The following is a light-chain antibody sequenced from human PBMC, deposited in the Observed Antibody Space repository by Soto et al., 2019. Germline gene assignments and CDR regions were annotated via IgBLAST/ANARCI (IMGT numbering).Light chain of an antibody. Sequence: QSVLTQPPSVSGAPGQRVTISCTGSSSNIGAGYDVHWYQQLPGTAPKLLIYGNSNRPSGVPDRFSGSKSGTSASLAITGLQAEDGADYYCQSYDSSLSGWVFGGGTTLTVL. CDR3: QSYDSSLSGWV. V-gene: IGLV1-40*01. CDR2: GNS. CDR1: SSNIGAGYD. J-gene: IGLJ3*02.